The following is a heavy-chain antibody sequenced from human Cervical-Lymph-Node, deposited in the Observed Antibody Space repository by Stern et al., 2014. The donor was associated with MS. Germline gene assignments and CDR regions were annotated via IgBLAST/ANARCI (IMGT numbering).Heavy chain of an antibody. V-gene: IGHV5-51*01. CDR1: GYSFTANW. D-gene: IGHD4-17*01. Sequence: VQLVQSGAEVKKPGESLKISCKGSGYSFTANWIAWVRQMPGKGLEWMGIIYPGDLDPRYSPSFQGKVTISADKSISTAYLQWSSLKASDTAMYYCARDYGDYAFDYWGQGTLVTVSS. CDR3: ARDYGDYAFDY. J-gene: IGHJ4*02. CDR2: IYPGDLDP.